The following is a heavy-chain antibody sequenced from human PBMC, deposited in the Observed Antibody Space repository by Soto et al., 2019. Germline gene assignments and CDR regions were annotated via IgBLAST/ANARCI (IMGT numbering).Heavy chain of an antibody. CDR3: LSHPPQGGDLV. CDR2: IGDTTNTYAT. D-gene: IGHD4-17*01. J-gene: IGHJ4*02. V-gene: IGHV3-73*02. CDR1: GFTLGGSV. Sequence: EVRLVESGGGLAQPGGSLTLSCAASGFTLGGSVIHWIRQASGKGLEWIGHIGDTTNTYATAYAASLKGRSTISRDDSKNTAYLQLSSLQTEDTAVYFCLSHPPQGGDLVWGQGSLVTVSS.